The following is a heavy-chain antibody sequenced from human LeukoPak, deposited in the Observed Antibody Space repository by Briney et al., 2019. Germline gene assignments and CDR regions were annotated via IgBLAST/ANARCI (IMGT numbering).Heavy chain of an antibody. Sequence: SETLSLTCAVYGGSFSGYYWSWIRQPPGKGLEWIGCIYYSGYTNYKSSLKSRVTISVDTSKNQFSLKLSSVTAADTAVYYCARTTMVRGTYYMDVWGKGTTVTVSS. J-gene: IGHJ6*03. V-gene: IGHV4-59*01. CDR2: IYYSGYT. CDR3: ARTTMVRGTYYMDV. CDR1: GGSFSGYY. D-gene: IGHD3-10*01.